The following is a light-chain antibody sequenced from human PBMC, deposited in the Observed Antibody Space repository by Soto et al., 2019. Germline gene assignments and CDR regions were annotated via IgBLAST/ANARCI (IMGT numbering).Light chain of an antibody. Sequence: EILFTQSPGTLSLSPGESGTLSCRASQSVSNNYLAWYQQKPGEAPRLLIYGASNRATGIPDRLSVSGSGTDFTLTIRRLEPEDFAVYYCQQYGSSGTFGQGTKVDIK. J-gene: IGKJ1*01. CDR1: QSVSNNY. CDR3: QQYGSSGT. V-gene: IGKV3-20*01. CDR2: GAS.